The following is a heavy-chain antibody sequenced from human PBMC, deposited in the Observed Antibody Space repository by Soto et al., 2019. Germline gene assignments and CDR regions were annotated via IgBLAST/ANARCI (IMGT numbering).Heavy chain of an antibody. CDR2: IKQDGSEK. J-gene: IGHJ4*02. CDR1: GFTFTTYW. V-gene: IGHV3-7*03. Sequence: PGESLKISCAASGFTFTTYWMTWVRQAPGKGLEWVANIKQDGSEKFYVGSVRGRFTISRDNAKNSMYLQMNSLRAEDTAVYYCARRSSGRLTTAWAPLDWWGQGTPVTVSS. CDR3: ARRSSGRLTTAWAPLDW. D-gene: IGHD2-15*01.